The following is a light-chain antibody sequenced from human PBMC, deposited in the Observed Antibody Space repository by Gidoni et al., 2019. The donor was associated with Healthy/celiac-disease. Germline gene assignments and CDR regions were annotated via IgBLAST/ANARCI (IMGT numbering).Light chain of an antibody. V-gene: IGKV3-15*01. CDR2: GAS. J-gene: IGKJ1*01. CDR3: QQYNNWPPWT. CDR1: QSVSSN. Sequence: ELVMTQSPATLSVSPGERATLSCRASQSVSSNLAWYQQKPGQAPRHLIYGASTRATGIPARFSGSGSGTEFTLTISSRQSEDFAVYYCQQYNNWPPWTFXQXTKVEIK.